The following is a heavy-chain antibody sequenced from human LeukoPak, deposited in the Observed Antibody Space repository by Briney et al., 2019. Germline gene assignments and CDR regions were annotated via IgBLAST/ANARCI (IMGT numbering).Heavy chain of an antibody. Sequence: GGSLRLSCAASGFTFSSYSMNWVRKAPGKGLEWVSYISSSSSNIYYADSVKGRFTISRDNAKNSLYLQMNSLRAEDTAVYYCARRAYYFDYWGQGTLVTVSS. J-gene: IGHJ4*02. CDR1: GFTFSSYS. CDR3: ARRAYYFDY. V-gene: IGHV3-48*01. CDR2: ISSSSSNI.